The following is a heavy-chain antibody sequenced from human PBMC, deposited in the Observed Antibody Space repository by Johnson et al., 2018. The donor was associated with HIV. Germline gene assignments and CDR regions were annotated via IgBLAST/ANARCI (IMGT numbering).Heavy chain of an antibody. CDR3: AKGKQLSQDAFDI. CDR1: GFSFSSYG. J-gene: IGHJ3*02. D-gene: IGHD6-13*01. V-gene: IGHV3-33*03. Sequence: QMQLVESGGGLVQPGGSLRLSCAASGFSFSSYGMAWVRQAPGKGLEWVTVISFAGVKTYYADSVKGRFTISRDNAKKSLYLQMNSLRAEDPAVYYWAKGKQLSQDAFDIWGQGTMVTVSS. CDR2: ISFAGVKT.